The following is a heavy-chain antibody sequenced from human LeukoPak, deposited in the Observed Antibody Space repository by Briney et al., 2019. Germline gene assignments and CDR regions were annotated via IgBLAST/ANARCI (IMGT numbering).Heavy chain of an antibody. D-gene: IGHD1-14*01. CDR3: AKGKAHNNLDWFDP. V-gene: IGHV3-23*01. J-gene: IGHJ5*02. Sequence: GGSLRLSCAASGFTFSSYAMTWVRQAPGKGLEWISSILGSGGGTFYSDSVKGRFPISRDNFKNTMYLQMNSLRAEDTAVYYCAKGKAHNNLDWFDPWGQGTLVTVSS. CDR2: ILGSGGGT. CDR1: GFTFSSYA.